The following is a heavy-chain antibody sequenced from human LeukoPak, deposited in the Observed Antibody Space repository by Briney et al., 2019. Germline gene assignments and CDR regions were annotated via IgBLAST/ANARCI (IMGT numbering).Heavy chain of an antibody. CDR1: GFTFSSYA. V-gene: IGHV3-23*01. CDR2: ISGSGDII. CDR3: ATARLYGSRAFET. Sequence: GGSHRFSCVASGFTFSSYAMNWVRQAPGKGLEWVSVISGSGDIIKYADSVKGRFTISRDESKKTLYLQMNNLRAEDTAVYYCATARLYGSRAFETWGQGTMVTVSS. D-gene: IGHD4-17*01. J-gene: IGHJ3*02.